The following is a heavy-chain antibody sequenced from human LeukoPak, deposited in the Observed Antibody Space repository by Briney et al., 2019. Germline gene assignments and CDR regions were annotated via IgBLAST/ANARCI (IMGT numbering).Heavy chain of an antibody. D-gene: IGHD5-18*01. CDR3: ARDGGTAGYSSGSDY. CDR2: IIPIFGTA. J-gene: IGHJ4*02. Sequence: ASVKVSCKASGGTFSSYAISWVRQAPGQGLEWMGGIIPIFGTANYAQKFQGRVTITADKSTSTAYMELSSLRSDDTAVYYCARDGGTAGYSSGSDYWGQGTLVTVSS. CDR1: GGTFSSYA. V-gene: IGHV1-69*06.